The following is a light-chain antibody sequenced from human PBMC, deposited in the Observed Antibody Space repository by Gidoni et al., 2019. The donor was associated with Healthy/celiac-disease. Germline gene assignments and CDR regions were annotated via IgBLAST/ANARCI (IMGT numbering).Light chain of an antibody. V-gene: IGLV1-40*01. Sequence: QSVLTQPPSVSGAPGHRVPISCTGSSSNIGAGSDVHWYQHLPGTAPKLLIYGNSNRPSGVPDRFSGSRSGTSASLAITGLQAEDEADYYCQTYDSSLSGWGVFGTGTKVTVL. CDR2: GNS. J-gene: IGLJ1*01. CDR1: SSNIGAGSD. CDR3: QTYDSSLSGWGV.